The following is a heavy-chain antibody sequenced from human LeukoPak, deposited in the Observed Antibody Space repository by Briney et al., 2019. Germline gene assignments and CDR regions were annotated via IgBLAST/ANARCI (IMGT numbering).Heavy chain of an antibody. Sequence: SETLSLTCTVSGGSISSSSYYWGWIRQPPGKGLEWIGSIYYSGSAYYNPSLKSRVTISVDTSKNQFSLKLTSVTAADTAVYYCARDSSSSSRFRAVTTFDHWGQGTLVTVSS. V-gene: IGHV4-39*07. J-gene: IGHJ4*02. CDR1: GGSISSSSYY. D-gene: IGHD4-17*01. CDR3: ARDSSSSSRFRAVTTFDH. CDR2: IYYSGSA.